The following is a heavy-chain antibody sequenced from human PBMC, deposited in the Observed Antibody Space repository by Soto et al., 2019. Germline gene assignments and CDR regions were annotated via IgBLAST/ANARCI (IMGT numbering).Heavy chain of an antibody. J-gene: IGHJ4*02. Sequence: PSETLSLTCSVSGGSIGNYYWNWIRQSPGKGLEWIGNVYYSGTTYNPSLRRRVTISVDTSKSQFSINMTPVTAADTAVYYCAGHSSGDFDFWGQAVLVSVS. CDR1: GGSIGNYY. CDR3: AGHSSGDFDF. D-gene: IGHD3-10*01. V-gene: IGHV4-59*08. CDR2: VYYSGT.